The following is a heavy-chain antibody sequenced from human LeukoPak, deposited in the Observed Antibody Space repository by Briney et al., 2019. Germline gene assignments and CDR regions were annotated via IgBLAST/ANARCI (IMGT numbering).Heavy chain of an antibody. CDR3: ARGGNYYEGAFDI. CDR1: GGTFSSYA. V-gene: IGHV1-69*13. D-gene: IGHD1-26*01. J-gene: IGHJ3*02. Sequence: ASVKVSCKASGGTFSSYAISWVRQAPGQGLEWMGGIIPIFGTANYAQKFQGRVTITADESTSTAYMELSSLRSEDTALYHCARGGNYYEGAFDIWGQGTMVTVSS. CDR2: IIPIFGTA.